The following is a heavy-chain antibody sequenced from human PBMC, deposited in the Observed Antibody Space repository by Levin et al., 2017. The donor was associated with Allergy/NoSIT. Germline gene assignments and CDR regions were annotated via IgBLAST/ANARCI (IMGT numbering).Heavy chain of an antibody. D-gene: IGHD4-11*01. J-gene: IGHJ4*02. CDR2: ISSRSSNI. CDR3: ARDSTAVSSDY. Sequence: GGSLRLSCAASGFTFSNYSMNWVRQAPGKGLEWVSSISSRSSNIYYADSVKGRFTISRDNAKNSLYLQMHSLRAEDTAVYYCARDSTAVSSDYWGQGTLVTVSS. CDR1: GFTFSNYS. V-gene: IGHV3-21*01.